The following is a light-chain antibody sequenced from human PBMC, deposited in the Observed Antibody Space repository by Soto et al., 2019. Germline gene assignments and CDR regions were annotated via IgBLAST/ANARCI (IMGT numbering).Light chain of an antibody. Sequence: DIVMTQSPDSLAVSLGERATINCKSSQSVLYSSNNHNYLAWYQQKPGQPPKLLIYWASTRESGVPDRFSGSGSGTDFTLTISSLXXEXXAXXYCQQYYSTPPTFGQGTKVEIK. J-gene: IGKJ1*01. V-gene: IGKV4-1*01. CDR3: QQYYSTPPT. CDR1: QSVLYSSNNHNY. CDR2: WAS.